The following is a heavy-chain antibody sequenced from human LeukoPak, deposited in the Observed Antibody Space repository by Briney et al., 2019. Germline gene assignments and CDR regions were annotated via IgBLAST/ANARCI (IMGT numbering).Heavy chain of an antibody. CDR1: GFTVSGNY. CDR2: VYSGGSS. D-gene: IGHD2-2*01. Sequence: GGSLGLFCAASGFTVSGNYMSWLRQAPGKGLEWVSVVYSGGSSYYAGSVKRRFTISRDNSKNTLSLQMNSLRAEDTAVYYCAGEVTVPGIFDYWGQGTLVTVSS. CDR3: AGEVTVPGIFDY. V-gene: IGHV3-53*01. J-gene: IGHJ4*02.